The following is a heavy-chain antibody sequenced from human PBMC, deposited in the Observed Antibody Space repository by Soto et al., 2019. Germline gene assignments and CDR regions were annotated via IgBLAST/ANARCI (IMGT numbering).Heavy chain of an antibody. J-gene: IGHJ4*02. Sequence: SETLSLTCTVSGGSISSSSYYWGWIRQPPGKGLEWIGSIYYSGSTYYNPSLKSRVTISVDTSKNQFSLKLSSVTAADTAVYYCARGASGYYDSTGYYSPYYFDYWGQGTLVTVSS. CDR2: IYYSGST. V-gene: IGHV4-39*01. CDR1: GGSISSSSYY. D-gene: IGHD3-22*01. CDR3: ARGASGYYDSTGYYSPYYFDY.